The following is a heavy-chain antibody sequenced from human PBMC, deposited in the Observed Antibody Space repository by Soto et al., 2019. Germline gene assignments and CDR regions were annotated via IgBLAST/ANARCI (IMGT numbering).Heavy chain of an antibody. CDR1: GYTFTSYG. Sequence: ASVKVSCKASGYTFTSYGISWVRQAPGQRLEWMGWINAGNGNTKYSQKFQGRVTITRDTSASTAYMELSSLRSEDTAVYYCARDSGSSWYYYYYGMDVWGQGTTVTVSS. CDR3: ARDSGSSWYYYYYGMDV. V-gene: IGHV1-3*01. J-gene: IGHJ6*02. D-gene: IGHD6-13*01. CDR2: INAGNGNT.